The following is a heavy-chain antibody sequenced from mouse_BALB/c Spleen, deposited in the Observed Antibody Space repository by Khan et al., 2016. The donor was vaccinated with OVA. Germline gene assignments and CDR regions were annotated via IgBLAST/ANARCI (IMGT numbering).Heavy chain of an antibody. V-gene: IGHV3-2*02. J-gene: IGHJ2*01. Sequence: EVQLQESGPGLVKPSQSLSLTCTVTGYSITSGYGWNWIRQFPGNKLEWMGYISYSGSTNYNPSLKKKKKSRSSITRDTSKNQFFLQLNSVTTEDTATYYCARTARIKYWGQGTTLTVSS. D-gene: IGHD1-2*01. CDR2: ISYSGST. CDR3: ARTARIKY. CDR1: GYSITSGYG.